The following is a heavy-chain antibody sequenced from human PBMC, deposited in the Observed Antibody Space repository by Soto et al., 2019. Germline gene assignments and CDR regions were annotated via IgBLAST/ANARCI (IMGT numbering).Heavy chain of an antibody. V-gene: IGHV3-23*01. CDR2: ISGSGGST. Sequence: GGSLRLSCAASGFTFSSYAMSWVRQAPGKGLEWVSAISGSGGSTYYADSVKGRFTISRDNSKNTLYLQMNSLRAEDMAVYYCAKAATIFGVVLSNYYYYGMDVWGQGTTVTVSS. J-gene: IGHJ6*02. CDR1: GFTFSSYA. CDR3: AKAATIFGVVLSNYYYYGMDV. D-gene: IGHD3-3*01.